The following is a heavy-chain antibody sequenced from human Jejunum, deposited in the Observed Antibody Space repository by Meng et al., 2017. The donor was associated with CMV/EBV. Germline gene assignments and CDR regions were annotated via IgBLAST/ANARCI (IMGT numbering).Heavy chain of an antibody. Sequence: QVQLGQVGAEVQKPGASVKVSCEASGFIFTSYAISWVRQAPGQGLQYMGWISAYNGNTNYAQELQGRVTMTTDTSTSTAYMELRSLRFDDTAVYYCARFYCSSTSCPHVLFDYWGQGTLVTVSS. CDR3: ARFYCSSTSCPHVLFDY. V-gene: IGHV1-18*01. CDR2: ISAYNGNT. CDR1: GFIFTSYA. J-gene: IGHJ4*02. D-gene: IGHD2-2*01.